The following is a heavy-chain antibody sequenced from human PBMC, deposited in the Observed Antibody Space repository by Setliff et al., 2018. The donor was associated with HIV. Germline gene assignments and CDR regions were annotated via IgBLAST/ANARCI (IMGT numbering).Heavy chain of an antibody. Sequence: PSETLSLTCTVSGGSISSGDYYWSWIRQPPGKGLEWIGNIYDSESTYYNPSLKSRVTISVDTSKNHFSLKLNSVTAADTAVYYCARAPGPYGVYNWFDPWGQGALVTVSS. D-gene: IGHD4-17*01. CDR2: IYDSEST. CDR3: ARAPGPYGVYNWFDP. J-gene: IGHJ5*02. V-gene: IGHV4-30-4*08. CDR1: GGSISSGDYY.